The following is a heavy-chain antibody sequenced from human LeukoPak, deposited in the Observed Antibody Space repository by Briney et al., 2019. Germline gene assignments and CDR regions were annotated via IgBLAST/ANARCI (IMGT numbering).Heavy chain of an antibody. Sequence: SETLSLTCTVSGGSISSSSYYWGWIRQPPGKGLEWIGSIYYSGSTYYNPSLKSRVSMSVDTSKNQFSLKLSSVTAADTAVYYCARDRGRGNWNFDYWGQGTLVTVSS. CDR2: IYYSGST. D-gene: IGHD1-1*01. CDR1: GGSISSSSYY. V-gene: IGHV4-39*07. J-gene: IGHJ4*02. CDR3: ARDRGRGNWNFDY.